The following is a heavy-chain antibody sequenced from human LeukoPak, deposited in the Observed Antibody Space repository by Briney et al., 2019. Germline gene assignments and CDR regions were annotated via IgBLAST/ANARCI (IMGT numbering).Heavy chain of an antibody. Sequence: SETLPLTCTVSGGSVSSGCYYWSWIRQPPGKGLEWIGYIYYSGSTNYNPSLKSRVTISVDTSKNQFSLKLSSVTAADTAVYYCARGLGHRAFDIWGQGTMVTVSS. D-gene: IGHD1-14*01. V-gene: IGHV4-61*01. J-gene: IGHJ3*02. CDR2: IYYSGST. CDR1: GGSVSSGCYY. CDR3: ARGLGHRAFDI.